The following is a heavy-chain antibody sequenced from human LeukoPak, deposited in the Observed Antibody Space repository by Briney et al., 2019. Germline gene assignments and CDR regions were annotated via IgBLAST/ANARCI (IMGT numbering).Heavy chain of an antibody. D-gene: IGHD3-10*01. CDR1: GFTFSSYA. V-gene: IGHV3-23*01. Sequence: GGSLRLSCAASGFTFSSYAMSWVRQAPGKGLEWVSAISGSGGSTYYADSVKGRFTISRDNAKNSLYLQMNSLRAEDTAVYYCASGGYYGSGSYDYWGQGTLVTVSS. J-gene: IGHJ4*02. CDR2: ISGSGGST. CDR3: ASGGYYGSGSYDY.